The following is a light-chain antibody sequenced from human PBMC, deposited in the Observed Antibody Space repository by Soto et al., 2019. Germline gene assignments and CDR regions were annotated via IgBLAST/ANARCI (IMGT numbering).Light chain of an antibody. CDR3: QQYGSSPRT. Sequence: EIVLTQSPGTLSLSPVERATLSFMASHSVSSSYLAWYQQKPGQAPRLVIYGASSRATGIPDRFSGSGSGTDFTLTISRLEPEDFAVYYCQQYGSSPRTFGQGTKVDI. J-gene: IGKJ1*01. CDR1: HSVSSSY. V-gene: IGKV3-20*01. CDR2: GAS.